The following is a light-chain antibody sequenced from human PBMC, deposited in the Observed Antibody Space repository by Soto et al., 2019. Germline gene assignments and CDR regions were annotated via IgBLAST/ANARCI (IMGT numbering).Light chain of an antibody. CDR2: DVS. J-gene: IGLJ2*01. Sequence: QSALTQPASVSGSPGQSITISCTGTSSDVGGYNYVSWYQQHPGKAPKLMIYDVSNRPSGVSNRFSGSKSGNTASLTISGXXXXXXXDXYCSSYTSSSTLVVFGGGTKLTVL. CDR1: SSDVGGYNY. V-gene: IGLV2-14*01. CDR3: SSYTSSSTLVV.